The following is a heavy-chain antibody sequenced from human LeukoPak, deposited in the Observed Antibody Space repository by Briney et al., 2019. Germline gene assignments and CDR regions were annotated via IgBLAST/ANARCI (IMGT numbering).Heavy chain of an antibody. D-gene: IGHD2-2*01. V-gene: IGHV3-74*01. CDR1: GFTFSSYW. CDR2: TNSDGNST. Sequence: GGSLRLSCAASGFTFSSYWMHWVRQPPGKGLVWVSRTNSDGNSTRYADSVKGRFTISRDNAKNTLYLQMDSLRAEDTAVYYCARNHQADYWGQGILVTVSS. J-gene: IGHJ4*02. CDR3: ARNHQADY.